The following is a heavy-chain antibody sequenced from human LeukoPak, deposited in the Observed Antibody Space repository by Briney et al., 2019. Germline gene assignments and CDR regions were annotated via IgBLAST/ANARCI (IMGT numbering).Heavy chain of an antibody. CDR3: ARRGTTMVRPRNWFDP. CDR1: GGSISSYY. CDR2: INHSGST. D-gene: IGHD3-10*01. Sequence: SETLSLTCTVSGGSISSYYWSWIRQPPGKGLEWIGEINHSGSTNYNPSLKSRVTISVDTSKNQFSLKLSSVTAADTAVYYCARRGTTMVRPRNWFDPWGQGTLVTVSS. V-gene: IGHV4-34*01. J-gene: IGHJ5*02.